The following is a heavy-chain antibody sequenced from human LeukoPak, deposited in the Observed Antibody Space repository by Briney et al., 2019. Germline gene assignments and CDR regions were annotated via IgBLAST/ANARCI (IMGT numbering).Heavy chain of an antibody. V-gene: IGHV3-23*01. D-gene: IGHD6-6*01. CDR2: ITSSGGST. J-gene: IGHJ6*02. Sequence: TGGSLRLSCAASGFTFSSSAMSWVRQAPGKGLEWVSAITSSGGSTYYADSVKGRFTISRDSPKNTLYLQMNSLRAEDTAVYYCAKDRQGRNYYYYGMDVWGHGTTVTVSS. CDR3: AKDRQGRNYYYYGMDV. CDR1: GFTFSSSA.